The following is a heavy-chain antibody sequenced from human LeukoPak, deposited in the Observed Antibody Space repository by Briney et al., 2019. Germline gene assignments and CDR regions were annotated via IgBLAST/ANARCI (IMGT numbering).Heavy chain of an antibody. CDR2: ISSSSSYI. V-gene: IGHV3-21*01. Sequence: GGPLRLSCAASGFTFSSYSMNWVRQAPGKGLEWVSSISSSSSYIYYADSVKGRFTISRDNSKNTLYLQMNSLRAEDTAVYYCDCSGTSCYPGYWGQGTLVTVSS. J-gene: IGHJ4*02. CDR3: DCSGTSCYPGY. CDR1: GFTFSSYS. D-gene: IGHD2-2*01.